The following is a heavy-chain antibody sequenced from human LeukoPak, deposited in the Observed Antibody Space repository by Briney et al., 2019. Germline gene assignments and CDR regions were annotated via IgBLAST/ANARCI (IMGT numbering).Heavy chain of an antibody. J-gene: IGHJ4*02. CDR1: GFTFSSYA. D-gene: IGHD2-8*01. V-gene: IGHV3-30*04. Sequence: GGSLRLSCAASGFTFSSYAMHWVRQAPGKGLEWVAVISYDGSNKYYADSVKGRFTISRDNSKNTLYLQMNSLRAEDTAVYYCARDYCTNGVCYLGYWGQGTLVTVSS. CDR3: ARDYCTNGVCYLGY. CDR2: ISYDGSNK.